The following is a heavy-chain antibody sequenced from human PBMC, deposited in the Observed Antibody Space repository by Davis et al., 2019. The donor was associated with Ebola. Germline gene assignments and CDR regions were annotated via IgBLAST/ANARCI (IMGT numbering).Heavy chain of an antibody. CDR2: IYYSGRT. CDR3: ARDLRYDSSGYDYYFYMDV. Sequence: LRLSCTVSGGSISRGGSYWSWVRQVPGKGLEWIGYIYYSGRTYYKPSLKSRVTISLDTSKNQFSLNLYSVTAADTAVYYCARDLRYDSSGYDYYFYMDVWGKGTTVTVSS. J-gene: IGHJ6*03. CDR1: GGSISRGGSY. V-gene: IGHV4-31*03. D-gene: IGHD3-22*01.